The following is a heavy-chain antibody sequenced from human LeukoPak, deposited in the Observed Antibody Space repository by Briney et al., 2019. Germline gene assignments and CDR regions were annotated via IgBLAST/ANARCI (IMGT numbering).Heavy chain of an antibody. CDR2: INHSGST. V-gene: IGHV4-34*01. CDR3: ARGKQQWRGRVFDY. J-gene: IGHJ4*02. CDR1: GGSFSGYY. Sequence: PSETLSLTCAVYGGSFSGYYWSWIRQPPGKGLEWIGEINHSGSTNYNPSLKSRVTISVDTSKNQFSLKLSSVTAADTAVYYCARGKQQWRGRVFDYWGQGTLVTVSS. D-gene: IGHD6-19*01.